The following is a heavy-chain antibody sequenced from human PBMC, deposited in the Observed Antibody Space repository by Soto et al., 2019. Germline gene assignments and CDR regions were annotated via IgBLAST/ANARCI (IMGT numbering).Heavy chain of an antibody. CDR3: AKAYGSGSYYYYYMDV. V-gene: IGHV3-9*01. CDR1: GFTFDDYA. D-gene: IGHD3-10*01. Sequence: SLKISCAASGFTFDDYAMHWVRQAPGKGLEWVSGISWNSGSIGYADSVKGRLTISRDNAKNSLYLQMNSLRAEDTALYYCAKAYGSGSYYYYYMDVWGKGTTVTVSS. J-gene: IGHJ6*03. CDR2: ISWNSGSI.